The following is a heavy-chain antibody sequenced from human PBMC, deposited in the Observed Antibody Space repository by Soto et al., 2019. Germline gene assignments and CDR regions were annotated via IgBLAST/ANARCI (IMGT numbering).Heavy chain of an antibody. CDR3: GSDGTTTLRDWFDP. D-gene: IGHD1-1*01. CDR2: NSATGTT. V-gene: IGHV4-4*07. CDR1: GASISGFY. J-gene: IGHJ5*02. Sequence: SESLSLTCTASGASISGFYWSWIRKSAGTGLEWIGRNSATGTTDYNPSLKRRVMTSIDTSKKQFSLKLRSVSAADTAGYYVGSDGTTTLRDWFDPWGQGISVTVSS.